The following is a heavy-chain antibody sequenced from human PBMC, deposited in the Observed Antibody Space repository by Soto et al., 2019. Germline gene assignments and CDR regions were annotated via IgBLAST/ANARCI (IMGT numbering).Heavy chain of an antibody. CDR3: AKAQYCSSTSCPDGMDV. J-gene: IGHJ6*02. Sequence: PGGSLRLSCAASGFTFSSYAMSWVRQAPGKGLEWVSAISGSGGSTYYADSVKGRFTISRDNSKNTLYLQMNSLRAEDTAVYYCAKAQYCSSTSCPDGMDVWGQGTTVTVSS. V-gene: IGHV3-23*01. CDR1: GFTFSSYA. CDR2: ISGSGGST. D-gene: IGHD2-2*01.